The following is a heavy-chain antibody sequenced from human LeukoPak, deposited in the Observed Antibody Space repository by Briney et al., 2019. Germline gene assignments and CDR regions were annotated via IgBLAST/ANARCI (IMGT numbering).Heavy chain of an antibody. CDR2: IYQSGST. V-gene: IGHV4-38-2*02. D-gene: IGHD6-19*01. Sequence: SETLSLTCSVSGSSISSGHYWGWIRQPPGKGLEWIGSIYQSGSTYYNPSLKSRVTVSLDTSKNQFSLRLSSVTAADTAVYYCASPGGAVAMEYFHHWGQGTLVTVSS. CDR3: ASPGGAVAMEYFHH. CDR1: GSSISSGHY. J-gene: IGHJ1*01.